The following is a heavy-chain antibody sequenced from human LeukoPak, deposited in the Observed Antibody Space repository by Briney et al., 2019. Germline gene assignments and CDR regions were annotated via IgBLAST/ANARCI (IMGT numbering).Heavy chain of an antibody. Sequence: SETLSLTCAVYGGSFSGYYWSWIRQPPGKGLEWIGEINHSGSTNYNPSLKSRVTISVDTSKNQFSLKLGSVTAADTAVYYCARAPPTYDYVWGSYRYTSFDYWGQGTLVTVSS. CDR2: INHSGST. J-gene: IGHJ4*02. V-gene: IGHV4-34*01. CDR3: ARAPPTYDYVWGSYRYTSFDY. D-gene: IGHD3-16*02. CDR1: GGSFSGYY.